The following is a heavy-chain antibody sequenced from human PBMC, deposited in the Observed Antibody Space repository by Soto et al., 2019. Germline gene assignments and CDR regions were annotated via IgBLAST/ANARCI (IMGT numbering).Heavy chain of an antibody. V-gene: IGHV3-33*08. CDR1: GFTFSSYG. CDR3: ARSIAAAGPTPEYYFDY. D-gene: IGHD6-13*01. Sequence: GGSLRLSCAASGFTFSSYGMHWVRQAPGKGLEWVAVTWYDGSNKYYADSVKGRFTISRDNSKNTLYLQMNSLRAEDTAVYYCARSIAAAGPTPEYYFDYWGQGTLVTVSS. J-gene: IGHJ4*02. CDR2: TWYDGSNK.